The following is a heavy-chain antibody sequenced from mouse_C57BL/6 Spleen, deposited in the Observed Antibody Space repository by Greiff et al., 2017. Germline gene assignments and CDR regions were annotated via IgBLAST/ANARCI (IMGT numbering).Heavy chain of an antibody. V-gene: IGHV1-50*01. D-gene: IGHD3-2*02. Sequence: VQLQQSGAELVKPGASVKLSCKASGYTFTSYWMQWVKQRPGQGLEWIGEIDPSDSDTNYNQKFKGKATLTVDTSSSTAYMQLSSLTSEDSAVYYCARDQATGYWGQGTTLTVSS. CDR2: IDPSDSDT. CDR3: ARDQATGY. CDR1: GYTFTSYW. J-gene: IGHJ2*01.